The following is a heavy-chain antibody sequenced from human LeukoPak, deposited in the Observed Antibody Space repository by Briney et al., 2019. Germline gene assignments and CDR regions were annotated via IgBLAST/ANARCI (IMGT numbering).Heavy chain of an antibody. J-gene: IGHJ5*02. D-gene: IGHD6-19*01. CDR1: GGSISSSSYY. V-gene: IGHV4-39*07. CDR2: IYYSGSA. CDR3: ARAQGEIAVAGDWFDP. Sequence: PSETLSLTCTVSGGSISSSSYYWGWIRQPPGKGLEWIGSIYYSGSAYYNPSLKSRVTISVDTSKNQFSLKLSSVTAADTAVYYCARAQGEIAVAGDWFDPWGQGTLVTVSS.